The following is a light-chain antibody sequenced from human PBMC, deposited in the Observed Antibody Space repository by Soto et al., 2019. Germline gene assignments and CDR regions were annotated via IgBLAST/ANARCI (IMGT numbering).Light chain of an antibody. CDR2: LGS. CDR3: MQALETPFT. J-gene: IGKJ3*01. V-gene: IGKV2-28*01. CDR1: QSLLHSNGYTY. Sequence: DIVMTQSPLSLPVTPGEPASISCRSSQSLLHSNGYTYLNWYLQKPGQSPQLLIYLGSNRASGVPDRISGSGSGTDFTLKISRVEAEDVGVYYCMQALETPFTFGPGTKVGIK.